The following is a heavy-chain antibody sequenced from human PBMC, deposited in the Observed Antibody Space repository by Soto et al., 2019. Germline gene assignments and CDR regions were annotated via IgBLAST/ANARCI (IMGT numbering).Heavy chain of an antibody. CDR3: ARVAADAYWSGYDDY. J-gene: IGHJ4*02. V-gene: IGHV4-59*01. CDR2: ISYTGST. D-gene: IGHD3-3*01. Sequence: QEQLQESAPRLVKPSEPLSLTCSVSGGSISNYHWSWIRQPPGKGLGWLGNISYTGSTNYSPSLKGRVTMLLATSKKQFSLKLSSVTAADTAVYYCARVAADAYWSGYDDYWGQGTLVTVSS. CDR1: GGSISNYH.